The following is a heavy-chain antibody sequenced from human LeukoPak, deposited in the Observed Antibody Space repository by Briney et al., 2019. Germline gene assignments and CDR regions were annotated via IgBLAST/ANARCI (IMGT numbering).Heavy chain of an antibody. V-gene: IGHV4-39*06. D-gene: IGHD1-26*01. CDR1: GGSISSSSYY. CDR2: IYYSGST. CDR3: ARAVYSGSYWGRWFDP. J-gene: IGHJ5*02. Sequence: SETLSLTCTVSGGSISSSSYYWGWIRQPPGKGLEWIGSIYYSGSTYYNPSLKSRVTISVDTSKNQFPLKLSSVTAADTAVYYCARAVYSGSYWGRWFDPWGQGTLVTVSS.